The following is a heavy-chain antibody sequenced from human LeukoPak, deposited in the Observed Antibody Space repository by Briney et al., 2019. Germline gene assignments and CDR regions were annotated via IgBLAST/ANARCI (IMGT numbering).Heavy chain of an antibody. Sequence: SETLSLTCIVSSGSISSISSNNYHWGWIRQPPGKGLEWIGSIYYSGSTYYNPSLKSRVTISVDTSKNQFSLKLSSVTAADTAVYYCATSSLSLPRYLGQGTLVTVSS. J-gene: IGHJ4*02. CDR3: ATSSLSLPRY. CDR1: SGSISSISSNNYH. V-gene: IGHV4-39*01. D-gene: IGHD6-6*01. CDR2: IYYSGST.